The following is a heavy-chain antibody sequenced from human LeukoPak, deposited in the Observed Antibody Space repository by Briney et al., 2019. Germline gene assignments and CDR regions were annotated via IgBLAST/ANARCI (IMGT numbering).Heavy chain of an antibody. CDR3: TTYRYYYDSSDYDY. V-gene: IGHV3-15*01. J-gene: IGHJ4*02. CDR1: GFTFIYAW. CDR2: IKSKADGGTT. Sequence: PGGSLRLSCAASGFTFIYAWMSWVRQARGKGLEWLGRIKSKADGGTTAYAAPVKGRISISRDDSKNTLYLQVNSLKTEDTAVYYCTTYRYYYDSSDYDYWGQGTLVTVSS. D-gene: IGHD3-22*01.